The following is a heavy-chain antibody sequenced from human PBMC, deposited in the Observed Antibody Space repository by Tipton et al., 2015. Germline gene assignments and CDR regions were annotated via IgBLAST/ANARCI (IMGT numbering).Heavy chain of an antibody. J-gene: IGHJ4*02. D-gene: IGHD2-2*01. CDR1: GFTFRNFN. CDR2: ISHTSNYV. CDR3: ARRSQLLLFDY. V-gene: IGHV3-21*04. Sequence: SLRLSCAASGFTFRNFNFNWVRQAPGKGLEWVSHISHTSNYVYYADSVKGRFTISRDNAKSLLYLQMNSLRVGDTAVYYCARRSQLLLFDYWGQGTLVTVSS.